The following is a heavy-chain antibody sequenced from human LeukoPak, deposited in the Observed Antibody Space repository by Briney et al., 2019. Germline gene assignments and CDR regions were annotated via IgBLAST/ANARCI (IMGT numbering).Heavy chain of an antibody. D-gene: IGHD1-26*01. Sequence: SETLSLTCTVSGGSVSSGSYYWSWIRQPPGKGLEWIGYIYYSGSTNYNPSLKSRVTISVDTSKNQFSLKLSSVTAADTAVYYCARDVGGSYYETAPLFDYWGQGTLVTVSS. V-gene: IGHV4-61*01. J-gene: IGHJ4*02. CDR3: ARDVGGSYYETAPLFDY. CDR2: IYYSGST. CDR1: GGSVSSGSYY.